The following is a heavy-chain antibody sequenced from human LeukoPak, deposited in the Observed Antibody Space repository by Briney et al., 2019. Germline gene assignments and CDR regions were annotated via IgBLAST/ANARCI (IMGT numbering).Heavy chain of an antibody. CDR3: ATAPPGAGYSNGWYYFDY. J-gene: IGHJ4*02. D-gene: IGHD6-19*01. CDR2: IYPGDSDT. CDR1: GYSFNSYW. V-gene: IGHV5-51*01. Sequence: GESLKISCKASGYSFNSYWIGWGRQMPGKGLEGMGIIYPGDSDTRYSPSFQGQVTIPADKSISPAYLQWSSLKASDTAIYYCATAPPGAGYSNGWYYFDYWGRGTLVTVSS.